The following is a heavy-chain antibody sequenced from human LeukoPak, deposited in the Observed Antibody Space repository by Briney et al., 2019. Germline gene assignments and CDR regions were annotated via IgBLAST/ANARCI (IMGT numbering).Heavy chain of an antibody. CDR1: GGSISSYY. CDR3: ARAREEQQLTFDY. J-gene: IGHJ4*02. V-gene: IGHV4-59*08. CDR2: IYYSGST. D-gene: IGHD6-13*01. Sequence: SETLSLTCTVSGGSISSYYWSWIRQPPGKGLEWNGYIYYSGSTNYNPSLKSRVTMSVDTSKNQFSLKLSSVTAADTAVYYCARAREEQQLTFDYWGQGTLVTVSS.